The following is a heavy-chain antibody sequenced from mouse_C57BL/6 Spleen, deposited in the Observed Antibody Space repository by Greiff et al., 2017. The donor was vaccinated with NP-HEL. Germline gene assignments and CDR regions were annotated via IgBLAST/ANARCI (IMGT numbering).Heavy chain of an antibody. J-gene: IGHJ2*01. V-gene: IGHV1-72*01. Sequence: VHLVESGTVLARPGASVKMSCKTSGYTFTSYWMHWVKQRPGRGLEWIGRIDPNSGGTKYNEKFKSKATLTVDKPSSTAYMQLSSLTSEDSAVYYCARGSNYVFDYWGQGTTLTVSS. D-gene: IGHD2-5*01. CDR1: GYTFTSYW. CDR2: IDPNSGGT. CDR3: ARGSNYVFDY.